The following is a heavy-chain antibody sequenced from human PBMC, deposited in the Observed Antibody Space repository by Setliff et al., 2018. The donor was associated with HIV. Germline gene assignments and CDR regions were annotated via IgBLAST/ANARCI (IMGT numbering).Heavy chain of an antibody. D-gene: IGHD1-26*01. V-gene: IGHV1-2*06. CDR2: INPNSGGT. J-gene: IGHJ3*02. CDR1: GYTFTGYY. Sequence: ASVKVSCKASGYTFTGYYMHWVRPAPGQGLEWMGRINPNSGGTNYAREFQGRVTMTRDTSITTADMELSRLRSDDTAVYYCERGTRVGANDAFDIWGQGTMVTVSS. CDR3: ERGTRVGANDAFDI.